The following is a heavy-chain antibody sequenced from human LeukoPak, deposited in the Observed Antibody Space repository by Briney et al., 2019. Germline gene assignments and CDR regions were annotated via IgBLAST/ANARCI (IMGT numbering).Heavy chain of an antibody. D-gene: IGHD3-9*01. J-gene: IGHJ4*02. CDR2: IYYSGST. V-gene: IGHV4-59*01. Sequence: SETLSLPCTVSGGSFTNYYWSWIRQPPGKGLEWIAYIYYSGSTNYNPSLKSRVTISVDTSKNQFSLKLNSVTAADTAVYYCAGSNYDILTGYNYWGQGTLVTVSS. CDR1: GGSFTNYY. CDR3: AGSNYDILTGYNY.